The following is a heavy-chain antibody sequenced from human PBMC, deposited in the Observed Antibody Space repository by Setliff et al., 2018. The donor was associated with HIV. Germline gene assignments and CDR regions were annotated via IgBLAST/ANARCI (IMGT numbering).Heavy chain of an antibody. Sequence: ASVKVSCKASGYTFTSFGLSWVRQAPGQGLEWMGWINGNSGVTNYAQKFQGRVTMTRDTLTYTAYMELTRLRSDDTAIYSCARGGDDSGPGTWTFDFWGQGALVTVSS. J-gene: IGHJ4*02. CDR1: GYTFTSFG. CDR3: ARGGDDSGPGTWTFDF. V-gene: IGHV1-2*02. D-gene: IGHD3-10*01. CDR2: INGNSGVT.